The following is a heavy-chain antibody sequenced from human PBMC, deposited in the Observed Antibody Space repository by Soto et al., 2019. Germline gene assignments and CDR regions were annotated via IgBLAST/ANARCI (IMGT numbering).Heavy chain of an antibody. CDR3: AREPTVPSGFDD. J-gene: IGHJ4*02. CDR2: IYYTGIT. V-gene: IGHV4-31*03. D-gene: IGHD4-17*01. CDR1: GGSISSGGYY. Sequence: QVQLQESGPGLVKPSQTLSLTCTVSGGSISSGGYYWTWIRQLPGKGLEWIGYIYYTGITYYNPSLNSRVTQSLGTSQHPFSLQLASVTAADTAIYYCAREPTVPSGFDDWGQGTLVTVSS.